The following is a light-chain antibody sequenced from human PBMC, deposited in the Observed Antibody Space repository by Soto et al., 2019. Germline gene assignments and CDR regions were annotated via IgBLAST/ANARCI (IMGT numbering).Light chain of an antibody. CDR2: EVT. Sequence: QSALTQPPSASGSPGQSVTVSCTGTSSDVGGYNYVSWYQQHPGKAPKLMIYEVTKRPSGVPDRFSASKSDNTASLTVSGLQADDEADYCCSSYAGSNNYVFGTGTKLTVL. V-gene: IGLV2-8*01. J-gene: IGLJ1*01. CDR3: SSYAGSNNYV. CDR1: SSDVGGYNY.